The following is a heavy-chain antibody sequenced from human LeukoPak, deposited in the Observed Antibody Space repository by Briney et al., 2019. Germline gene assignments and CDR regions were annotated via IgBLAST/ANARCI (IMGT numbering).Heavy chain of an antibody. CDR2: ISSSSNTI. J-gene: IGHJ4*02. CDR3: ARDFGARGWLDY. Sequence: GGSLRLSCAASGFTFSNYSMNWVRQAPGKGLEWVSYISSSSNTIYYADSVKGRFTISRDNAQNSLYLQMNSLRAEDTAVYYCARDFGARGWLDYWGQGTLVTVSS. CDR1: GFTFSNYS. D-gene: IGHD6-19*01. V-gene: IGHV3-48*01.